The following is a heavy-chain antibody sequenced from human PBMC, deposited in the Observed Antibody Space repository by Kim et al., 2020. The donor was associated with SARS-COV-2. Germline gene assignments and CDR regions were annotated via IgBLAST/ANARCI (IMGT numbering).Heavy chain of an antibody. CDR3: ARENGNAFDL. Sequence: GGSLRLSCAGSGFTFSVYWMTWVRQAPGKRLEWVANIKQDGSDKYYVYSVKGRFTISRDNAENSVYLQMNNLRAEDTAVYYCARENGNAFDLWGQGTRVTVSS. V-gene: IGHV3-7*01. J-gene: IGHJ3*01. CDR1: GFTFSVYW. CDR2: IKQDGSDK. D-gene: IGHD1-1*01.